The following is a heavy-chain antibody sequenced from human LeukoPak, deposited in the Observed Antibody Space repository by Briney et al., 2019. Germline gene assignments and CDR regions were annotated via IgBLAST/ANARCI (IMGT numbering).Heavy chain of an antibody. CDR1: GFTFSSYV. V-gene: IGHV3-23*01. D-gene: IGHD3-16*01. Sequence: PWGSLRLSCAASGFTFSSYVMSWVRQAPGKGLEWVSAISGSGGNTYYADSVKGRFTISRGNSKNTLYLQLNSLRADDTAVYYCGKRTGTYGFDYWGQGTLVTVSS. CDR2: ISGSGGNT. CDR3: GKRTGTYGFDY. J-gene: IGHJ4*02.